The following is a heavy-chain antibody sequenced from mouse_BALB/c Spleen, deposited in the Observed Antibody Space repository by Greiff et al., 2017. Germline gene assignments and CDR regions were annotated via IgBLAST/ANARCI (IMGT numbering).Heavy chain of an antibody. CDR2: IDPETGGT. CDR1: GYTFTDYE. Sequence: QVQLQQSGAELVRPGASVTLSCKASGYTFTDYEMHWVKQTPVHGLEWIGAIDPETGGTAYNQKFKGKATLTADKSSSTAYMELRSLTSEDSAVYYCTKLGRGYFDYWGQGTTLTVSS. D-gene: IGHD4-1*01. CDR3: TKLGRGYFDY. J-gene: IGHJ2*01. V-gene: IGHV1-15*01.